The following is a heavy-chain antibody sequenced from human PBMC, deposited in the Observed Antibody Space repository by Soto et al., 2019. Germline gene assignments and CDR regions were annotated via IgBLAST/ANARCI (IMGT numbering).Heavy chain of an antibody. Sequence: ASVKVSCKASGYTFTGYYMHWVRQAPGQGLEWMGWINPNSGGTNYAQKFQGWVTMTRDTSISTAYMELSRLRSDDTAVYYCARMIDYYDSSGYYSHFDYWGQGTLVTVSS. CDR2: INPNSGGT. D-gene: IGHD3-22*01. CDR3: ARMIDYYDSSGYYSHFDY. CDR1: GYTFTGYY. J-gene: IGHJ4*02. V-gene: IGHV1-2*04.